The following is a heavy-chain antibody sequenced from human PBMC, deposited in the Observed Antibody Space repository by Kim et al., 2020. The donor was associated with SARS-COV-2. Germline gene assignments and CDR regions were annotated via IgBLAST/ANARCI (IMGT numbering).Heavy chain of an antibody. D-gene: IGHD6-6*01. CDR2: IYYSGST. J-gene: IGHJ4*02. Sequence: SETLSLTCTVSGGSISSYYWSWIRQPPGKGLEWIGYIYYSGSTNYNPSLKSRVTISVDTSKNQFSLKLSSVTAADTAVYYCASQSIAARRGSVYWGQGTLVTVSS. CDR1: GGSISSYY. V-gene: IGHV4-59*08. CDR3: ASQSIAARRGSVY.